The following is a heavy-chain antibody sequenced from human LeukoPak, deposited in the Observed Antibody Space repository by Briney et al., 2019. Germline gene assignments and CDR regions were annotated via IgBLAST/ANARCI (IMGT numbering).Heavy chain of an antibody. CDR1: GYTFTSYY. CDR2: INPSGGST. D-gene: IGHD2-15*01. J-gene: IGHJ6*03. V-gene: IGHV1-46*01. Sequence: ASVTVSCKASGYTFTSYYMHWVRQAPGQGLEWMGIINPSGGSTSYAQKFQGRVTMTTDTSTSTAYMELRSLRSDDTAVYYCARFSVAATHYYYMDVWGKGTTVTVSS. CDR3: ARFSVAATHYYYMDV.